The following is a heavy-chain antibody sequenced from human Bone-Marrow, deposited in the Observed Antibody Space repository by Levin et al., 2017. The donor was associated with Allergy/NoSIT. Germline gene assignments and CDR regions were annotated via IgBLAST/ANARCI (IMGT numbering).Heavy chain of an antibody. CDR1: GGPFSGYY. CDR2: INHSGST. Sequence: SQTLSLTCAVYGGPFSGYYWSWIRPPPGKGLEWIGEINHSGSTSYNPSLRSRVTISSDTSKNQFSLKLTSVTAADTAVYYCAREEVAEMVVSTGAVFDFWGQGTLVTVSS. CDR3: AREEVAEMVVSTGAVFDF. J-gene: IGHJ4*02. D-gene: IGHD4/OR15-4a*01. V-gene: IGHV4-34*01.